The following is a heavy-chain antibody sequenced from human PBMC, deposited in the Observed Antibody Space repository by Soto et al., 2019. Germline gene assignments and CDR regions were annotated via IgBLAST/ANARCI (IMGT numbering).Heavy chain of an antibody. J-gene: IGHJ4*02. Sequence: GGSLRLSCAASGFTFDDYAMHWVRQAPGKGLEWVSLISWDGGSTYYADSVKGRFTISRDNSKNSLYLQMNSLRAEDTALYYCAKDGLGRDRSGYYFDYWGQGTLVTVSS. CDR1: GFTFDDYA. CDR3: AKDGLGRDRSGYYFDY. V-gene: IGHV3-43D*03. D-gene: IGHD3-22*01. CDR2: ISWDGGST.